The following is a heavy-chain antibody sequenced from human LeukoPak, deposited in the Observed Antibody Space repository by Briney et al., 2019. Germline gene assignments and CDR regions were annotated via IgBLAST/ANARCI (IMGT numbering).Heavy chain of an antibody. CDR2: ISYDGSNK. J-gene: IGHJ6*03. CDR3: ARWFRVRGYMDV. V-gene: IGHV3-30-3*01. Sequence: PGGSLRLSCAASGFTFSSYAMHWVRQAPGKGLEWVAVISYDGSNKYYADSVKGRFTISRDNPKNTLYLQMNSLRAEDTAVYYCARWFRVRGYMDVWGKGTTVTVSS. CDR1: GFTFSSYA. D-gene: IGHD3-10*01.